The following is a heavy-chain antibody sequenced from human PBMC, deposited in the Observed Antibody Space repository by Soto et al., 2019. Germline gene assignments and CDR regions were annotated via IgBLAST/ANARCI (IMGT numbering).Heavy chain of an antibody. D-gene: IGHD2-2*01. CDR2: INAGNGNT. Sequence: QVQLVQSGAEVKKPGASVKVSCKASGYTFTSYAMHWVRQAPGQRLEWMGWINAGNGNTKYSQKFRVRVTITRDTSASKAYMELSSMRSEDTAVYYCARGGYCSSTSCRSYGMDVWGQGTTVTVSS. CDR1: GYTFTSYA. CDR3: ARGGYCSSTSCRSYGMDV. V-gene: IGHV1-3*01. J-gene: IGHJ6*02.